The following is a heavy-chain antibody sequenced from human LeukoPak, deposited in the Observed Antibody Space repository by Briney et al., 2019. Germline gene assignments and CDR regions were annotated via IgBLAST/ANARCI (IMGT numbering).Heavy chain of an antibody. CDR2: ICYSGST. Sequence: SETLSLTCTVSGGSISSYYWSWIRQPPGKGPEGMGYICYSGSTNYNPSLRSRVTMSVDTSRKQFSLKLSSVTAADTAVYYCARGRTAAGPFDIWGQGTLVTVTS. CDR3: ARGRTAAGPFDI. V-gene: IGHV4-59*01. J-gene: IGHJ3*02. D-gene: IGHD1-14*01. CDR1: GGSISSYY.